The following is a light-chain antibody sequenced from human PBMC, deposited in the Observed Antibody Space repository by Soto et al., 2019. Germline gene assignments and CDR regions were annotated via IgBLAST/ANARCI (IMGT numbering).Light chain of an antibody. CDR2: KAS. V-gene: IGKV1-5*03. CDR3: QQYYSYLT. Sequence: DIQMTQSPSTLSASVGDRVTITCRASQSIDTALAWYQQKPGKAPNLLIYKASNLESGVPSRFSGSGSGTEFTLTISSLQPDDFAPYYCQQYYSYLTFGQGTKVDIK. CDR1: QSIDTA. J-gene: IGKJ2*01.